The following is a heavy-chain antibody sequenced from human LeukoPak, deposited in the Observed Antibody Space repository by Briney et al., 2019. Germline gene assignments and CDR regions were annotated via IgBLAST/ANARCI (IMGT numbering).Heavy chain of an antibody. CDR1: GFTFTNVW. V-gene: IGHV3-15*01. J-gene: IGHJ3*01. CDR2: IKSKTDGETT. Sequence: GGPLRLSCAASGFTFTNVWMSWVRQAPGKGLEWVGRIKSKTDGETTDYAAPVKDRFTVSRDDSKDTLYLRMSSLKAEDTAIYYCTTNAGSYGVDVWGQGTMVTVSS. D-gene: IGHD3-10*01. CDR3: TTNAGSYGVDV.